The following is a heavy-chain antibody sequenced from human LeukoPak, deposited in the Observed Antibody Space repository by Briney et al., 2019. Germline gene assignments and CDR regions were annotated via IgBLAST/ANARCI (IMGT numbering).Heavy chain of an antibody. D-gene: IGHD3-16*02. CDR3: AKVITFGGVISHFDY. J-gene: IGHJ4*02. CDR1: GFTSSSYA. Sequence: GGSLRLSCAASGFTSSSYAMSWVRQAPGKGLERVSGISGSGGSTYYPDSVKGRFTISRDNSKNTLYLQMHSLRAEDTAVYYCAKVITFGGVISHFDYWGQGTLVTVSS. V-gene: IGHV3-23*01. CDR2: ISGSGGST.